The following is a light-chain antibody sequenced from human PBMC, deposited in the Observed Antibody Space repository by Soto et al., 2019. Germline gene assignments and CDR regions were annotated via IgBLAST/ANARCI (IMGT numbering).Light chain of an antibody. CDR2: AAS. V-gene: IGKV3-15*01. J-gene: IGKJ3*01. Sequence: EIVVTQSPGILSVSPGDRATLSCRASQSVGRNLAWYQQKRGQAPTLLIYAASTRATGIPARFTGSGAGTDFTLTISSLQSEDFAVYYWQEYSKWPLFTFGPGTRVDIK. CDR1: QSVGRN. CDR3: QEYSKWPLFT.